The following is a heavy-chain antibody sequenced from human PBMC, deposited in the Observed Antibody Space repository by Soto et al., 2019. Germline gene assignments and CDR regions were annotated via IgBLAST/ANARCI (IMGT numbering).Heavy chain of an antibody. CDR2: MNPNSGNT. V-gene: IGHV1-8*01. J-gene: IGHJ5*02. CDR3: AKFIVVVPAETWFDP. CDR1: GYTFTSYD. Sequence: ASVKVSCKASGYTFTSYDINWVRQATGQGLEWMGWMNPNSGNTGYAQKFQGRVTMTRNTSISTAYMELSSLRSEDTAVYYCAKFIVVVPAETWFDPGGQGTLVTVS. D-gene: IGHD2-2*01.